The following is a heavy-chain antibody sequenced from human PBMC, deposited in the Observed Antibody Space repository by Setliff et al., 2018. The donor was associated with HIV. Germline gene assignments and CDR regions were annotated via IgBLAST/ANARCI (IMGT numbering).Heavy chain of an antibody. V-gene: IGHV4-31*03. CDR3: ARITIFVPGNPYFYGMDV. D-gene: IGHD3-3*01. CDR1: GDSVTSGGFF. CDR2: MFYSGTT. J-gene: IGHJ6*02. Sequence: SETLSLTCSVSGDSVTSGGFFWSWIRQRPEKGPEWIGHMFYSGTTYYSPSLKSRVRIPRDTSENQFSLKLTSVTAADTAVYYCARITIFVPGNPYFYGMDVWGQGTTVTVSS.